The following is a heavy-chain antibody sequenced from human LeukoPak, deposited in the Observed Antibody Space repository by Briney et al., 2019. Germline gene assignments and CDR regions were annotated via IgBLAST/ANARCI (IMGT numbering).Heavy chain of an antibody. CDR2: MYPSGST. CDR3: AKGAGPFDF. Sequence: SSETLSLTCTVSGDSISTDYWSWIRQPAGKGLEWIGRMYPSGSTNYNPSLKTRVTMSADTSRNQLSLKMSSVTAADTAVYYCAKGAGPFDFWGQGTLVTVSS. D-gene: IGHD6-13*01. V-gene: IGHV4-4*07. CDR1: GDSISTDY. J-gene: IGHJ4*02.